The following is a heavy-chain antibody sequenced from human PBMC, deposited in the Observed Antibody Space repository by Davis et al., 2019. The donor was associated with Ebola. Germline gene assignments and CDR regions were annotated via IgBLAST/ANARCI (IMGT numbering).Heavy chain of an antibody. J-gene: IGHJ4*02. CDR1: GYTFTDYN. V-gene: IGHV1-2*06. CDR2: VILKSGAT. Sequence: ASVKVSCKASGYTFTDYNIHWMRQAPGQGLEWLGRVILKSGATNYAQKFQGRVTMTRDTSISTAYMELSSLRSDDTAVYYCARGHNFGFEFWGQRALVTVSS. CDR3: ARGHNFGFEF. D-gene: IGHD1-1*01.